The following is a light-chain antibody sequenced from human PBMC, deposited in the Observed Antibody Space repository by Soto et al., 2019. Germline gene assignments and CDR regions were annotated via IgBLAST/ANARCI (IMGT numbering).Light chain of an antibody. CDR3: QHHNSYFQT. CDR1: QSIRHY. CDR2: GAS. V-gene: IGKV1-5*01. Sequence: DIQMTQSPPTLSASVGDRVTITCRASQSIRHYLAWYQQMPGKAPKLLIYGASTLQSGVPSRFSGSGSGTEFTLTISSLHPGDFGTYFCQHHNSYFQTVGQGNKGDIK. J-gene: IGKJ1*01.